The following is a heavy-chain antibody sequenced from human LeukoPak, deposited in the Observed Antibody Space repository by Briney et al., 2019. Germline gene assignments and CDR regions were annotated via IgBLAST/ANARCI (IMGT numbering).Heavy chain of an antibody. Sequence: GGSLRLSCAASGFTLRNYAMTWVRQAPRKGLEWVSAISGSGGSTYYADSVKGRFTISRDNSKNTLYLQMNSLRAEDTAVYYCAKTGSYYGSGSYVDYWGQGTLVTVSS. CDR1: GFTLRNYA. D-gene: IGHD3-10*01. CDR2: ISGSGGST. J-gene: IGHJ4*02. CDR3: AKTGSYYGSGSYVDY. V-gene: IGHV3-23*01.